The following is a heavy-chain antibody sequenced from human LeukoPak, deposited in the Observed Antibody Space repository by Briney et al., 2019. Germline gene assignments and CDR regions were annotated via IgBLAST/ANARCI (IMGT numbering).Heavy chain of an antibody. D-gene: IGHD4-23*01. Sequence: PGGSLRLSCSASGFTFSSYEMNWVRQAPGKGLEWVSYISSSGSTIYYADSVKGRFTISRDNAKNSLYLQMNSLRAEDTAVYYCARDGGLRWQKYIDYWGQGTLVTVSS. V-gene: IGHV3-48*03. J-gene: IGHJ4*02. CDR1: GFTFSSYE. CDR2: ISSSGSTI. CDR3: ARDGGLRWQKYIDY.